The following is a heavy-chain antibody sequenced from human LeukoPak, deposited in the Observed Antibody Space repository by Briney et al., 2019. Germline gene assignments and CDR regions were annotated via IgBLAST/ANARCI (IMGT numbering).Heavy chain of an antibody. V-gene: IGHV4-38-2*02. Sequence: SETLSLTCSVSGYSISRGYYWGWIRQPPGKGLEWIGSIYYSGSTYYNPSLKSRVTISVDTSKNQFSLKLSSVTAADTAVYYCASSPPYYDFWSGYYGTYYYYMDVWGKGTTVTVSS. CDR3: ASSPPYYDFWSGYYGTYYYYMDV. D-gene: IGHD3-3*01. J-gene: IGHJ6*03. CDR2: IYYSGST. CDR1: GYSISRGYY.